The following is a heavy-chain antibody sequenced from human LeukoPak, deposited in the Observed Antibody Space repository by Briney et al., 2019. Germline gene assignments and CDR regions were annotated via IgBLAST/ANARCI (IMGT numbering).Heavy chain of an antibody. CDR2: ISYDGSNK. D-gene: IGHD3-22*01. J-gene: IGHJ6*02. Sequence: GGSLRLSCAASGFTFSSYGMHWVRQAPGKGLEWVAVISYDGSNKYYADSVKGRFTISRDNSKNTLYLQMNSLRAEDTAVYYCAKEGYYYDSSGYNYYYGMDVWGQGTAVTVSS. CDR3: AKEGYYYDSSGYNYYYGMDV. CDR1: GFTFSSYG. V-gene: IGHV3-30*18.